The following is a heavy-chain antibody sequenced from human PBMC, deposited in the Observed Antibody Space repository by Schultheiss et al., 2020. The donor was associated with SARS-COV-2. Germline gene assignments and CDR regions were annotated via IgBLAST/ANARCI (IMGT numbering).Heavy chain of an antibody. CDR2: IYYSGST. D-gene: IGHD5-18*01. J-gene: IGHJ4*02. CDR1: GGSISSSNW. V-gene: IGHV4-39*01. CDR3: ARFPWDTAMVGAFYFDY. Sequence: SETLSLTCAVSGGSISSSNWWSWVRQPPGKGLEWIGSIYYSGSTYYNPSLKSRVTISVDTSKNQFSLKLSSVTAADTAVYYCARFPWDTAMVGAFYFDYWGQGTLVTVSS.